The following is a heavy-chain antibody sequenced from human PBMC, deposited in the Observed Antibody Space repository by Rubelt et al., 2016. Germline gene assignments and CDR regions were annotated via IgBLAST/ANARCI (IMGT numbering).Heavy chain of an antibody. CDR3: ARRGGSGYVDS. D-gene: IGHD7-27*01. J-gene: IGHJ4*02. CDR2: INHSGST. V-gene: IGHV4-34*02. Sequence: QVHLQQWGAGLLKPSETLSLTCAVHGGSLSGYYWAWIRQAPGKGLEWIGEINHSGSTYYNPSLKSRVTILVDTSKTKFSLKLSLVTAADAAVYYCARRGGSGYVDSWGQGTLVTVSS. CDR1: GGSLSGYY.